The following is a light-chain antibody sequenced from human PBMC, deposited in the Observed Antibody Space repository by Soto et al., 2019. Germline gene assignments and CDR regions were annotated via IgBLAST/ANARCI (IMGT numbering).Light chain of an antibody. V-gene: IGKV1-9*01. CDR3: QQLDSYPII. J-gene: IGKJ5*01. Sequence: IQLTQSPSSLSASVGDRVTITCRASQDIRSRLAWYQQKPGKAPKLLIYAASTLQSGVPSRFSGSGSGSAFTLTISSLQPADFATYYCQQLDSYPIIFGQGTRLEIK. CDR2: AAS. CDR1: QDIRSR.